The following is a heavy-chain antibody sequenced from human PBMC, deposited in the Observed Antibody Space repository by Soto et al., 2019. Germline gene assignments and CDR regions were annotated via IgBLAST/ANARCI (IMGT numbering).Heavy chain of an antibody. Sequence: SETLSLTCTVSGGSISSYYWSWIRQPPGKGLEWIGYIYYSGSTNYNPSLKSRVTISVDTSKNQFSLKLSSVTAADTAVYYCARVGPYYYGMDVWGQGTTVTVSS. CDR3: ARVGPYYYGMDV. CDR1: GGSISSYY. V-gene: IGHV4-59*01. J-gene: IGHJ6*02. D-gene: IGHD1-26*01. CDR2: IYYSGST.